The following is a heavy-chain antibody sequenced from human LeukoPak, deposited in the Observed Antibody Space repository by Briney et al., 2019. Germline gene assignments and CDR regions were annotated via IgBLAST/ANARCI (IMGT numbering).Heavy chain of an antibody. CDR2: ISGSGGST. J-gene: IGHJ4*02. CDR3: AKASTLLWFGESDY. Sequence: PGGSLRLSCAASGFTFSSYAMSWVRQAPRKGLEWVSAISGSGGSTYYADSVKGRFTISRDNSKNTLYLQMNSLRAEDTAVYYCAKASTLLWFGESDYWGQGTLVTVSS. CDR1: GFTFSSYA. V-gene: IGHV3-23*01. D-gene: IGHD3-10*01.